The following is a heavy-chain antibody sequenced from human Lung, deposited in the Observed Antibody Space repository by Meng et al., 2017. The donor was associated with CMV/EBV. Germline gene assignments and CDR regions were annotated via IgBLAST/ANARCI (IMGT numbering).Heavy chain of an antibody. CDR1: GYTFTGYY. CDR3: VRANLGSADY. CDR2: ITPSSGGT. J-gene: IGHJ4*02. Sequence: QVQLVQSGAWVKKPGASVKASCKASGYTFTGYYMHWLRQAPGQGLEWVGRITPSSGGTTYAQKFQGRVTMTRDTSISTAYMELSSLRSDDAAIYYCVRANLGSADYWGQGTLVTVSS. V-gene: IGHV1-2*06. D-gene: IGHD7-27*01.